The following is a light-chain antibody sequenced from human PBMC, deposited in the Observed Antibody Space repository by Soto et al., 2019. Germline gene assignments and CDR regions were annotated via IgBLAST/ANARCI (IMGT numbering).Light chain of an antibody. V-gene: IGLV1-47*02. CDR2: SSH. J-gene: IGLJ3*02. CDR3: AAWDDTLSGPHWV. CDR1: SSNIGSNY. Sequence: QAVLTQPPSASGTPGQRVTISCSGSSSNIGSNYVYWYQQFPGTAPKLLIYSSHQRHSGVPDRFSASKSGTSASLTISGLRSEDEADYYCAAWDDTLSGPHWVFGGGIKLTV.